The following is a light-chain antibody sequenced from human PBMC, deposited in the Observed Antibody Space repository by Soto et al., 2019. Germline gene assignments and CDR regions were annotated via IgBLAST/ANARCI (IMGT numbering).Light chain of an antibody. J-gene: IGKJ4*01. CDR1: QSVSGN. Sequence: EIVMTQSPATLSVSPGERATLSCRASQSVSGNSAWYQQKPGQPPRLLIYGASTRATGIPARFSGSGSGTEFTLTISSLQSEDFAVYYCQQYNNWPLTFGGGTKVEIK. CDR2: GAS. CDR3: QQYNNWPLT. V-gene: IGKV3-15*01.